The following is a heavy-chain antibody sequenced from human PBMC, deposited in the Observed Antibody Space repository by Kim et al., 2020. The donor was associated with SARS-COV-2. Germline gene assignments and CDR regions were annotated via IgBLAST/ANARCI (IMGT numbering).Heavy chain of an antibody. CDR1: GGSFSGYY. J-gene: IGHJ4*02. D-gene: IGHD2-15*01. CDR2: INHSGST. CDR3: ARRNSIVVVVAFDY. Sequence: SETLSLTCAVYGGSFSGYYWSWIRQPPGKGLEWIGEINHSGSTNYNPSLKSRVTISVDTSKNQFSLKLSSVTAADTAVYYCARRNSIVVVVAFDYWGQGTLVTVSS. V-gene: IGHV4-34*01.